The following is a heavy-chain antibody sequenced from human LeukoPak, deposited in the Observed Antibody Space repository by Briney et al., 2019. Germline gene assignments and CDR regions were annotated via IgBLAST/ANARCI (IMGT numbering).Heavy chain of an antibody. Sequence: SETLSLTCTVSGGSINSGSYYRSWIRQPAGKGLEWIGRIYTSGSTNYNPSLKSRVTISVDTSKNQFSLKLSSVTAADTAVYYCAKIAVAGNYYYYGMDVWGQGTTVTVSS. CDR1: GGSINSGSYY. J-gene: IGHJ6*02. D-gene: IGHD6-19*01. CDR3: AKIAVAGNYYYYGMDV. CDR2: IYTSGST. V-gene: IGHV4-61*02.